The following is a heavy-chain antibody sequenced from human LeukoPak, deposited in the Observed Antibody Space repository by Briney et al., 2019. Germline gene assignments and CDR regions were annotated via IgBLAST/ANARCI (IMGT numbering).Heavy chain of an antibody. CDR1: GYTFTGYY. J-gene: IGHJ5*02. CDR2: INPNSGGT. CDR3: ARDREYSYGREWFDP. Sequence: GASVKVSCKASGYTFTGYYMHWVRQAPGQRLEWMGWINPNSGGTNYAQKFQGRVTMTRDTSISTAYMELSRLRSDDTAVYYCARDREYSYGREWFDPWGQGTLVTVSS. D-gene: IGHD5-18*01. V-gene: IGHV1-2*02.